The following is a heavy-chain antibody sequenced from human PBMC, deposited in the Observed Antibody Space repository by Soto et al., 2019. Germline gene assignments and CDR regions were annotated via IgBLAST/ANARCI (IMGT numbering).Heavy chain of an antibody. J-gene: IGHJ5*02. CDR3: VKNSGWFNT. CDR2: ISSTTNYI. CDR1: GFTFSRYS. V-gene: IGHV3-21*04. D-gene: IGHD3-10*01. Sequence: GGSLRLSCAASGFTFSRYSMNWVRQAPGKGLEWVSSISSTTNYIYYADSMKGRFTVSRDNAKNSVYLDMNSLSGDDTALYYCVKNSGWFNTWGQGALVTVS.